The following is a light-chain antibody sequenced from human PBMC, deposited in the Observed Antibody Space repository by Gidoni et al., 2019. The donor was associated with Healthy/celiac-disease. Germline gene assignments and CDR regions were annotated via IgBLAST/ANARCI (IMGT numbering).Light chain of an antibody. J-gene: IGLJ2*01. Sequence: SYVLTQPPWVVMPPGQTARITCGGNNIGSKSVHWYQQKPGQAPVLVVYDDSDRPSGIPERFSGSNSGNTATLTISRVEAGDEADYYCQVWDSSSDHVVFGGGTKLTVL. CDR3: QVWDSSSDHVV. V-gene: IGLV3-21*02. CDR1: NIGSKS. CDR2: DDS.